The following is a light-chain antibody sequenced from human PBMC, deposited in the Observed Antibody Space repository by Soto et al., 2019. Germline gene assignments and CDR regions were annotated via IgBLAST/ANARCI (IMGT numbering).Light chain of an antibody. J-gene: IGKJ1*01. CDR1: QTSATY. CDR2: EAS. CDR3: QQTYTNPQT. V-gene: IGKV1-39*01. Sequence: DIQLTQSPSSLSSSAPDRVTITCRASQTSATYINWYQQKSGSAPRLLIYEASGLQSGVPSRFSGSGSGTHFVLTISNFQPEDSATYFCQQTYTNPQTFGQGTKVDIK.